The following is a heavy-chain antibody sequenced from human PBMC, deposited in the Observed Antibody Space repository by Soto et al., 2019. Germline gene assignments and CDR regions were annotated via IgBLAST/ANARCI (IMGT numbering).Heavy chain of an antibody. D-gene: IGHD3-3*01. J-gene: IGHJ6*02. CDR2: IYYSGST. V-gene: IGHV4-39*01. Sequence: XETLSLTCTVSGCSISSSSYYWGWIRQPPGKGLEWIGSIYYSGSTYYNPSLKSRVTISVDTSKNQFSLKLSSVTAADTAVYYCASSTMGFWSGYAQTYYYYGMDVWGQGTTVTVSS. CDR1: GCSISSSSYY. CDR3: ASSTMGFWSGYAQTYYYYGMDV.